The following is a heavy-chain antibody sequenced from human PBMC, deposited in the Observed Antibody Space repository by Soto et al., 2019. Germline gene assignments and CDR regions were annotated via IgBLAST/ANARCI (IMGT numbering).Heavy chain of an antibody. J-gene: IGHJ6*02. Sequence: QVQLVQSGAEVKKPGASVKVSCKVSGYTLTELFMHWVREAPGKGLEWMGGFDPEDGETIYAQKFQGRVTMTEDTSTDTAYMEVSSLRSEDTAVYYCATETWNYGREGYSYNMDVWGQGTTVTVSS. D-gene: IGHD1-7*01. CDR1: GYTLTELF. CDR3: ATETWNYGREGYSYNMDV. CDR2: FDPEDGET. V-gene: IGHV1-24*01.